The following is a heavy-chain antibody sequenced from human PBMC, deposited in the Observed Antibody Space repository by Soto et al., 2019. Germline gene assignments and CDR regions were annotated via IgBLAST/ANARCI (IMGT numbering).Heavy chain of an antibody. CDR2: IIPIFGTA. CDR3: ARAQQGDYGDYANVGWFDP. J-gene: IGHJ5*02. CDR1: GGTFSSYA. D-gene: IGHD4-17*01. Sequence: GASVKVSCKASGGTFSSYAISWVRQAPGQGLEWMGGIIPIFGTANYAQKFQGRVTITANESTSTAYMELSSLRSEDTAVYYCARAQQGDYGDYANVGWFDPWGQGTLVTVSS. V-gene: IGHV1-69*13.